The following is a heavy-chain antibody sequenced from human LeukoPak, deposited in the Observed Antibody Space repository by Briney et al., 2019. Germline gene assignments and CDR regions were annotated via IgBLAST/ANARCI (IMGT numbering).Heavy chain of an antibody. CDR2: IETNTGNP. CDR3: ARDYTLTLGTTTYFQH. V-gene: IGHV7-4-1*02. J-gene: IGHJ1*01. D-gene: IGHD1-7*01. CDR1: GYIFDIYA. Sequence: GASVKVSCKASGYIFDIYALIWVRQAPGQGLELMGWIETNTGNPTYAQDFTERFVFSLDTSVSTAYLQISSLKAEDTAVYYCARDYTLTLGTTTYFQHWGQGTLVTVSS.